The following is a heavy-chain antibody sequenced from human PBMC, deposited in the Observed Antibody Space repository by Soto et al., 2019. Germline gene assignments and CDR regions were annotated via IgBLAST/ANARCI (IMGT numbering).Heavy chain of an antibody. CDR1: GFTFDDYA. V-gene: IGHV3-48*02. CDR3: AREAYYDILTGYFTALAY. Sequence: PGGSLRLSCAASGFTFDDYAMYWVCQAPGKGLEWVSYISSSSSTIYYADSVKGRFTISRDNAKNSLYLQMNSLRDEDTAVYYCAREAYYDILTGYFTALAYRGQGTLVTVSS. J-gene: IGHJ4*02. D-gene: IGHD3-9*01. CDR2: ISSSSSTI.